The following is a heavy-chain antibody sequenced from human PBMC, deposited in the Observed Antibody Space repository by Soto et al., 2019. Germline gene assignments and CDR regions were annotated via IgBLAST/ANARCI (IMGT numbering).Heavy chain of an antibody. Sequence: ASVKVSCKVSGYTLTELSMHWVRQAPGKGLEWMGGFDPEDGETIYAQKFQGRVTMTEDTSTDTAYMELSSLRAEDTAVYYCAKDYGDYSCFDYWGQGTLVTVSS. D-gene: IGHD4-17*01. V-gene: IGHV1-24*01. J-gene: IGHJ4*02. CDR2: FDPEDGET. CDR1: GYTLTELS. CDR3: AKDYGDYSCFDY.